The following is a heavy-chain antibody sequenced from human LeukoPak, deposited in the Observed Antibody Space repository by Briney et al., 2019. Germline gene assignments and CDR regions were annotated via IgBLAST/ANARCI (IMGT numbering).Heavy chain of an antibody. CDR1: GFTFRTYW. V-gene: IGHV3-7*01. D-gene: IGHD4/OR15-4a*01. J-gene: IGHJ4*02. Sequence: GGSLRLSCAASGFTFRTYWMIWVRQAPGKGLEWVANIKQDGNEKYYVDSVKGRFTISRDNAKNSLDLQMNSLRAEDTAVYYCARDTLGEGEDANYAVYYFDYWGQGTPVTVSS. CDR3: ARDTLGEGEDANYAVYYFDY. CDR2: IKQDGNEK.